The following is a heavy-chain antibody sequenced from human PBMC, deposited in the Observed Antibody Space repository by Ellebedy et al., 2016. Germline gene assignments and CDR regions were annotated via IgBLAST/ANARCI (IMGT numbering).Heavy chain of an antibody. V-gene: IGHV6-1*01. Sequence: SETLSLTCAISGDSVSTIGVAWNWIRQSPSRGLEWLGRTYYRSKWYNDYAVSAKSRITINPDTSKNHFSLQLNSVTPEDTAVYYCARDTNWGYDSWGQGTLVTVSS. D-gene: IGHD7-27*01. CDR2: TYYRSKWYN. J-gene: IGHJ4*02. CDR1: GDSVSTIGVA. CDR3: ARDTNWGYDS.